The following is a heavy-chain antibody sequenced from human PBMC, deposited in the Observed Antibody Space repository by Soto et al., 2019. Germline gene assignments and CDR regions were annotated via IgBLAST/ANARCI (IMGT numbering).Heavy chain of an antibody. V-gene: IGHV5-51*01. CDR2: IYPGDSDT. D-gene: IGHD2-15*01. CDR1: GYSFTSYW. J-gene: IGHJ6*02. CDR3: ARHKRRYCSGGSCYSGVRGMDV. Sequence: GESLKISCKGPGYSFTSYWIGWVRQMPGKGLEWMGIIYPGDSDTRYSPSFQGQVTISADKSISTAYLQWSSLKASDTAMYYCARHKRRYCSGGSCYSGVRGMDVWGQGTTVTVS.